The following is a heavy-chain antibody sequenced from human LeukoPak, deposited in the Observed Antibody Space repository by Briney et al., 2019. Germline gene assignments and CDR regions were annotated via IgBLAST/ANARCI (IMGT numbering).Heavy chain of an antibody. CDR1: GGSISSYY. Sequence: SETLSLTCTVSGGSISSYYWSWIRQPAGKGLEWNGRIYTSGSTNYNPSLKSRVTISVDTSKNQFSLKLSSVTAADTAVYYCARHDGSGSYYTIGYFDYWGQGTLVTVSS. CDR2: IYTSGST. J-gene: IGHJ4*02. D-gene: IGHD3-10*01. CDR3: ARHDGSGSYYTIGYFDY. V-gene: IGHV4-4*07.